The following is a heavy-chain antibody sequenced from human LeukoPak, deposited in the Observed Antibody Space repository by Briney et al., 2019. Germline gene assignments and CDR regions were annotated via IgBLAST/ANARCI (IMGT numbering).Heavy chain of an antibody. CDR2: IKTDGSEK. D-gene: IGHD3-10*01. CDR1: GFTFSTYW. Sequence: GGSLRLSCAVSGFTFSTYWMSWVRQDPGKGLEWVANIKTDGSEKYYVDSAKGRFTISRDNAKNSLYLQMNSLRAEDTAVYYCARDWNGSGSPNDFWGQGTLVTVSS. CDR3: ARDWNGSGSPNDF. V-gene: IGHV3-7*01. J-gene: IGHJ4*02.